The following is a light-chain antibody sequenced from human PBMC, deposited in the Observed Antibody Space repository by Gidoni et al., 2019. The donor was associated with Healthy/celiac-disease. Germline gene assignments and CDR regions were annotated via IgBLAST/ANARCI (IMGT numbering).Light chain of an antibody. V-gene: IGLV2-14*01. J-gene: IGLJ3*02. CDR2: EVS. CDR1: SSDVGGYTY. Sequence: QSALTQPASVSGSPGQSNTISCTGTSSDVGGYTYVSWYQQHPGKAPKLMIYEVSNQPSGVSNRFSGSKSGNTASLTISGLQAEDEADYYCSSYTSSSTWVFGGGTKLTVL. CDR3: SSYTSSSTWV.